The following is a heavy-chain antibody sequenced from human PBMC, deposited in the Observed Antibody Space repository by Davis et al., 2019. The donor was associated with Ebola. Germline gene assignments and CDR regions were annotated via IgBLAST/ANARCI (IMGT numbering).Heavy chain of an antibody. CDR2: ISAYIGNT. CDR1: GYTFTSYG. Sequence: AASVKVSCKASGYTFTSYGISWVRQAPGQGLEWMGWISAYIGNTKYAQKLQGRVTMTTDTSTGTAYMELTSLRSEDTAVYYCTVGGIGGMGDYWGQGTLVTVSS. D-gene: IGHD1-26*01. J-gene: IGHJ4*02. CDR3: TVGGIGGMGDY. V-gene: IGHV1-18*01.